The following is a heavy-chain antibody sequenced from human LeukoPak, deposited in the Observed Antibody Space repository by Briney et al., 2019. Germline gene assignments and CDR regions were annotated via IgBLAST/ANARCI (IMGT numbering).Heavy chain of an antibody. D-gene: IGHD5-18*01. CDR1: GGSISSYY. CDR2: INHSGST. V-gene: IGHV4-34*01. Sequence: PSETLSLTCTVSGGSISSYYWSWIRQPPGKGLEWIGEINHSGSTNYNPSLKSRVTISVDTSKNQFSLKLSSVTAADTAVYYCARELQRGFDYWGQGTLVTVSS. CDR3: ARELQRGFDY. J-gene: IGHJ4*02.